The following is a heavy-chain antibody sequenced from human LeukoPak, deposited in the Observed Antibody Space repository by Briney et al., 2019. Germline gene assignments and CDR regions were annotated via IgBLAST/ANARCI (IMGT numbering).Heavy chain of an antibody. CDR3: AREVKPPGIAVPGTGDY. Sequence: PGGSLRLSCAASGFTVSSNYMSWVRQTPGMGLEWVSIIYSGGTTYYADSVKGRFTISRDNSKNTLYPQMNSLRAEDTAVYYCAREVKPPGIAVPGTGDYWGQGTLVTVSS. D-gene: IGHD6-19*01. J-gene: IGHJ4*02. CDR1: GFTVSSNY. CDR2: IYSGGTT. V-gene: IGHV3-53*01.